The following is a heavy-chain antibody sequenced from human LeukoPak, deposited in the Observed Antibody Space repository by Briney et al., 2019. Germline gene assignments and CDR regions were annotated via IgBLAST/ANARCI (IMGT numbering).Heavy chain of an antibody. CDR1: GFIFSGYA. CDR2: ISSTSRTI. J-gene: IGHJ1*01. CDR3: ARSNAYYFDSSGYYVEYFHH. D-gene: IGHD3-22*01. Sequence: PGGFLRLSCAASGFIFSGYAMNWVRQAPGKGLEWLSYISSTSRTIYYADSVKGRFTISRDNAKNSLYLQMNSLRAADTAVYYCARSNAYYFDSSGYYVEYFHHWGQGTLVTVSS. V-gene: IGHV3-48*01.